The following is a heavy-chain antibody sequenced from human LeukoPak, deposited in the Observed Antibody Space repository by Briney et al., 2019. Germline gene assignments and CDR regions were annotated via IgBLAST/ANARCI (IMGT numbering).Heavy chain of an antibody. V-gene: IGHV3-7*01. CDR2: IKEDGSQT. Sequence: GGSLRLSCTASGFTFSRSWMDWVRQAPGKGLEWVANIKEDGSQTYYMDSVRDRFTISRDNAENSLYLQMNSLRDEDTAVYYCARDQGWLQFDYWGQGALATVSA. CDR1: GFTFSRSW. CDR3: ARDQGWLQFDY. J-gene: IGHJ4*02. D-gene: IGHD5-24*01.